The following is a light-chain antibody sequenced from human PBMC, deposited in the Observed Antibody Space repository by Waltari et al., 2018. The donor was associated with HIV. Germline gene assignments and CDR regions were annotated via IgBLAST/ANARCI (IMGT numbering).Light chain of an antibody. V-gene: IGKV1-39*01. J-gene: IGKJ4*01. CDR1: QAISDY. CDR2: AAT. Sequence: DIQMTQSPSSLSASVGDKITITCRASQAISDYLNWYHQKPGRAPKLLIYAATNLQRGVASRFSATRSGTDFTLTIDRLQPEDLATYYCQQSYTMPLTFGGGT. CDR3: QQSYTMPLT.